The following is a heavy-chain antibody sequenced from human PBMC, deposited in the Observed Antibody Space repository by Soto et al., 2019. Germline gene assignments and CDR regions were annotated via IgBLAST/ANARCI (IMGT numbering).Heavy chain of an antibody. V-gene: IGHV3-23*01. Sequence: AISGSGGSTYYADSVKGRFTISRDNSKNTLYLQMNSLRAEDTAVYYCAKERARPRQEYFDYWGQGTLVTVSS. CDR2: ISGSGGST. J-gene: IGHJ4*02. D-gene: IGHD1-1*01. CDR3: AKERARPRQEYFDY.